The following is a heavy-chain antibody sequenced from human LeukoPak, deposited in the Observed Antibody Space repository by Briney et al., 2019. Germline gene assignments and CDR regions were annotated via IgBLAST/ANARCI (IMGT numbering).Heavy chain of an antibody. CDR1: GFTFSSYS. V-gene: IGHV3-48*04. J-gene: IGHJ5*02. CDR3: AIEVTYYGGDWFDP. Sequence: PGGSLRLSCAASGFTFSSYSMNWVRQAPGKGLEWVSYISSTTSNIYYADSVKGRFTISRDNAKNSPYLQMNSLRAEDTAVYYCAIEVTYYGGDWFDPWGQGTLVTVSS. D-gene: IGHD4-23*01. CDR2: ISSTTSNI.